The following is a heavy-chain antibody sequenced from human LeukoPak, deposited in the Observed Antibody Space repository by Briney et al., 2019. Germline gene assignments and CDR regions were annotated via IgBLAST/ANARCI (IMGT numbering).Heavy chain of an antibody. CDR2: ISWNSGSI. J-gene: IGHJ4*02. D-gene: IGHD6-13*01. CDR3: AKDRVIAAAADYYFDY. CDR1: GFTFHDHA. Sequence: GGSLRLSCAASGFTFHDHAMHWVRQAPGKGLEWVSGISWNSGSIGYADSVKGRFTISRDNAKNSLYLQMNSLRAEDTALYYCAKDRVIAAAADYYFDYWGQGTLVTVSS. V-gene: IGHV3-9*01.